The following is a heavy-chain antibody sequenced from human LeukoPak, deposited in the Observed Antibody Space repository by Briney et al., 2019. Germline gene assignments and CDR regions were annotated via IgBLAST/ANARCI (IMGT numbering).Heavy chain of an antibody. Sequence: GGSLRLSCAASGFTFSSYSMNWVRQAPGKGLEWVSSISSSSSYIYYADSVKGRFTISRDNSKNTLYLQMNSLRAEDTAVYYCARTPNYIDFVYWGQGTLVTVSS. CDR2: ISSSSSYI. CDR3: ARTPNYIDFVY. D-gene: IGHD4/OR15-4a*01. CDR1: GFTFSSYS. J-gene: IGHJ4*02. V-gene: IGHV3-21*01.